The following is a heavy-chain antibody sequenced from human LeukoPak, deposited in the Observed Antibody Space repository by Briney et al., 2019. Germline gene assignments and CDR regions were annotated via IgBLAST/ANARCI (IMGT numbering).Heavy chain of an antibody. CDR1: GDSVSSNSAA. D-gene: IGHD6-19*01. CDR3: ARESHVTVAGTFCFDY. Sequence: SQTLSPTCAISGDSVSSNSAAWNWIRQSPSRGLEWLGRTYYRSKWYNDYAVSVKSRITINPDTSKNQFSLQLNSVTPEDTAVYYCARESHVTVAGTFCFDYWGQGTLVTVSS. J-gene: IGHJ4*02. CDR2: TYYRSKWYN. V-gene: IGHV6-1*01.